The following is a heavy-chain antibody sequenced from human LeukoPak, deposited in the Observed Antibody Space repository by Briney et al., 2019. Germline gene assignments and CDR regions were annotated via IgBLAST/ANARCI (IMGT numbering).Heavy chain of an antibody. Sequence: SETLSLTCTVSGGSISSYYWTWIRQPPGKGLEWIGFIYYSGSTNYNPSLKSRVTISVDTSKNQFSLRLSSVTAADTAVYYCARDSSSYCSGTSCYVHAFDILGQGTMVTVSS. D-gene: IGHD2-2*01. CDR1: GGSISSYY. V-gene: IGHV4-59*01. J-gene: IGHJ3*02. CDR2: IYYSGST. CDR3: ARDSSSYCSGTSCYVHAFDI.